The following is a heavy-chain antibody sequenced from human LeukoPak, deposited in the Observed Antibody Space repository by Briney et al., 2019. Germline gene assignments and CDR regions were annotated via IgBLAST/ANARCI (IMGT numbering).Heavy chain of an antibody. J-gene: IGHJ4*02. CDR2: IYYSGST. CDR3: ARSELLWFGGVNSGFDY. V-gene: IGHV4-31*03. D-gene: IGHD3-10*01. Sequence: PSQTLSLTCTVSGGSISSGGYYWSWIRQHPGKGLEWIGYIYYSGSTCYNPSLKSRVTISVDTSKNQFSLKLSSVTAADTAVYYCARSELLWFGGVNSGFDYWGQGTLVTVSS. CDR1: GGSISSGGYY.